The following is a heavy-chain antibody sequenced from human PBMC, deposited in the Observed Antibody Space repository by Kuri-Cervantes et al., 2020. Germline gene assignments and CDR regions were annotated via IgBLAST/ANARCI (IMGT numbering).Heavy chain of an antibody. Sequence: GGSLRLSCVASGFSVRIYGMHWVRQAPGKGLQWVAYVRFDGSREHYADSVRGRFAISRDISKNTLYLLMSNLRTDDSAVYFCAKDRGSSEFDYWGRGTLVTVSS. CDR2: VRFDGSRE. CDR1: GFSVRIYG. D-gene: IGHD6-6*01. V-gene: IGHV3-30*02. CDR3: AKDRGSSEFDY. J-gene: IGHJ4*02.